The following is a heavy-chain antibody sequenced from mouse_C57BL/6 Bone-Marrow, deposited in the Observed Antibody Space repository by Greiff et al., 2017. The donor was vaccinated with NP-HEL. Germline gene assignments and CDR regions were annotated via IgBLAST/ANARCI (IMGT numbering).Heavy chain of an antibody. D-gene: IGHD1-1*01. CDR2: ISTGDGDT. Sequence: QVQLQQSFAQLVKPGASVKISCKASGYAFSSYWMNWVKQRPGKGLEWIGQISTGDGDTNYNGKFKGKATLTADKSSGTAYMQLSSLTSEDSAVYFCARSPPLLYYYGSSYGWYFDVWGTGTTVTVS. J-gene: IGHJ1*03. V-gene: IGHV1-80*01. CDR3: ARSPPLLYYYGSSYGWYFDV. CDR1: GYAFSSYW.